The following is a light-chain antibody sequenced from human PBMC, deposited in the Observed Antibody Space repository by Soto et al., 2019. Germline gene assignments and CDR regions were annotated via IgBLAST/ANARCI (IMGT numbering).Light chain of an antibody. Sequence: EVGMTQSPATLSVSTGEGATLSCRASQNIRTKLAWYQQKPGQAPRLLISGASTRATGIPVRFSGSGSGTEFALAISSLQSEDFAVYYCQQYENWPSITFAQGTRLANK. CDR3: QQYENWPSIT. J-gene: IGKJ5*01. V-gene: IGKV3-15*01. CDR1: QNIRTK. CDR2: GAS.